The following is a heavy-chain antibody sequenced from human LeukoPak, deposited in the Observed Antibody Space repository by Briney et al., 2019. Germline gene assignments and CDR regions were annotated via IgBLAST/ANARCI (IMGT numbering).Heavy chain of an antibody. CDR1: GFTFSSYW. J-gene: IGHJ3*02. V-gene: IGHV3-7*04. CDR3: ARARITGTRDAFDI. CDR2: IKQDGSEK. D-gene: IGHD1-20*01. Sequence: GGSLRLSCAASGFTFSSYWMSWVRQAPGKGLEWVANIKQDGSEKYYVDSVKGRFTISRDNAKNSLYLQMNSLRAEDTAVYYCARARITGTRDAFDIWGQGTMVTVSS.